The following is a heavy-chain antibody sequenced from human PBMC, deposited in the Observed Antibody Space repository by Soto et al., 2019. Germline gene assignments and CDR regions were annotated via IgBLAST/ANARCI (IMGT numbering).Heavy chain of an antibody. V-gene: IGHV2-5*01. CDR1: GFSLSTSGVG. J-gene: IGHJ4*02. CDR3: AHRPSGWFLFDY. CDR2: IHWNGDK. D-gene: IGHD6-19*01. Sequence: QITLKESGPTLVKPTQTLTLTCTFSGFSLSTSGVGVGWIRQSPGKALQWLALIHWNGDKRYNPSLKTRLTITKDTSKNQVVLTLTNMDPVDTATYYCAHRPSGWFLFDYWGQGTLVTVSS.